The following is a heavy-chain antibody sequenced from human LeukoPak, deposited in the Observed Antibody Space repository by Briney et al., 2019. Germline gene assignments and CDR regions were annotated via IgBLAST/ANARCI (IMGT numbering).Heavy chain of an antibody. D-gene: IGHD3-22*01. Sequence: GGSLRLSCAASGFTFSSYAMSWVRQAPGKGLEWVSATSGSGGSTYYADSVKGRFTISRDNSKNTLYLQMNSLRAEDTAVYYCAKDHSSGYYYPRKDYFDYWGQGTLVTVSS. CDR3: AKDHSSGYYYPRKDYFDY. J-gene: IGHJ4*02. CDR2: TSGSGGST. V-gene: IGHV3-23*01. CDR1: GFTFSSYA.